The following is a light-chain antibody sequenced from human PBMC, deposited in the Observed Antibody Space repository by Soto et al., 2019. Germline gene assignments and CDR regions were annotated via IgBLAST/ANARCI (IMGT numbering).Light chain of an antibody. J-gene: IGKJ1*01. CDR1: QSVDSSY. CDR2: SAS. CDR3: QHYDSSLWT. V-gene: IGKV3-20*01. Sequence: EIVLTQSPGTLSLSPGERATLSCRASQSVDSSYLAWYQQKPGQAPRLLIYSASSRATGIPDRFSGSGSGTDFTLTISRLEPEDFAVYYCQHYDSSLWTFGQGTKMEIK.